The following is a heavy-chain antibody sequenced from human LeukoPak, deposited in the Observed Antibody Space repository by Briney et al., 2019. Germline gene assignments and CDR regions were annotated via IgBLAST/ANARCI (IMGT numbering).Heavy chain of an antibody. CDR1: GYTFTSYG. J-gene: IGHJ6*02. V-gene: IGHV1-18*01. Sequence: ASVKVSCKASGYTFTSYGISWVRQAPGQGLEWMGWISAYNGNTNYAQKLQGRVTITTDTSTSTAYMELRSLRSDDTAVYYCARTMVRGVIPYYYGMDVWGQGTTVTVSS. CDR3: ARTMVRGVIPYYYGMDV. D-gene: IGHD3-10*01. CDR2: ISAYNGNT.